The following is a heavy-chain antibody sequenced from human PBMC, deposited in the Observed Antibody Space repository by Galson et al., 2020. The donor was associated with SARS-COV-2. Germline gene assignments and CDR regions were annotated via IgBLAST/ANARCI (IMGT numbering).Heavy chain of an antibody. CDR2: ISYDGSNK. V-gene: IGHV3-30*18. Sequence: GGSLRLSCAATGFTFSSYGMHWVRQAPGKGLEWVAVISYDGSNKYYADSVKGRFTISRDNSKNTLYLQMNSLRAEDTAVYYCAKDGAYYDFWSGYSARGGYYYYYYMDVWGKGTTVTVSS. J-gene: IGHJ6*03. CDR3: AKDGAYYDFWSGYSARGGYYYYYYMDV. CDR1: GFTFSSYG. D-gene: IGHD3-3*01.